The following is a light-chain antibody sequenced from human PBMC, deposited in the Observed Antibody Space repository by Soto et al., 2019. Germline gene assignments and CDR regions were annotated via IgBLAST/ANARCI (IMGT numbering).Light chain of an antibody. J-gene: IGKJ2*01. Sequence: DIQLTQSPSSLSASVGDRVTITCQASQDIKNFLNWYQQKPGKAPKLLIYDGSSLETGVPSRFSGSGSGTDSTFAISSLQPEDIATYYCQQYDDLPYTFGQGTKLEI. CDR3: QQYDDLPYT. CDR2: DGS. V-gene: IGKV1-33*01. CDR1: QDIKNF.